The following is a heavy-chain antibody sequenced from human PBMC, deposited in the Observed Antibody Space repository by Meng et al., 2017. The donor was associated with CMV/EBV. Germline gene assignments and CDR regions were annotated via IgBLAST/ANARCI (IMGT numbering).Heavy chain of an antibody. CDR2: ISSSRSTI. CDR1: GFTFSSYS. CDR3: AKDLRLESPSDFWSGYFG. Sequence: GESLKISCAASGFTFSSYSMNWVRQAPGKGLEWVSYISSSRSTIYYADSVKGRFTISRDNAKNSLYLQMNSLRAEDTAVYYCAKDLRLESPSDFWSGYFGWGQGTLVTVSS. J-gene: IGHJ4*02. V-gene: IGHV3-48*04. D-gene: IGHD3-3*01.